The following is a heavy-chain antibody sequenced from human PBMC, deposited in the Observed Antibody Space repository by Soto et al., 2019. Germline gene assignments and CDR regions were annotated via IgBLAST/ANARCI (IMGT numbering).Heavy chain of an antibody. D-gene: IGHD2-2*01. J-gene: IGHJ6*02. CDR3: ARVYCSSTSCRNYYYYYGMDV. CDR2: ISYDGSNK. Sequence: GGSLRLSCSAPGFTFSSYAMPWGRPGPGKGLGWGAVISYDGSNKYYADSAKGRFTISRDNSKNTLYLQMNSLRAEDTAVYYCARVYCSSTSCRNYYYYYGMDVWGQGTTVTVSS. CDR1: GFTFSSYA. V-gene: IGHV3-30-3*01.